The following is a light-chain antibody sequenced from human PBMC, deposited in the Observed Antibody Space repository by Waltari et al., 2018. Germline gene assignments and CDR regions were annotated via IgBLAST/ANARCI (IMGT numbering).Light chain of an antibody. CDR1: SSDVGSYKL. V-gene: IGLV2-23*01. Sequence: TGTSSDVGSYKLVSWYQQHPGKAPRLMIYADSNRPSGSSNRFSGSKSGNTASLTISGLQAEDEAAYYCCSYAGSSTVKFGEGTYLTVL. CDR2: ADS. J-gene: IGLJ2*01. CDR3: CSYAGSSTVK.